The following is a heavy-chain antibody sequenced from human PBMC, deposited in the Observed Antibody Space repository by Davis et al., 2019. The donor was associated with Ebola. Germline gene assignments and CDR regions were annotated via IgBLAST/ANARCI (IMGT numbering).Heavy chain of an antibody. J-gene: IGHJ4*02. V-gene: IGHV3-15*01. CDR1: GFTGSNAR. D-gene: IGHD6-19*01. Sequence: GESLKISCAASGFTGSNARMSWVRQAPGKGLEWLGRIKPKSEGGTADSAAPVKGRFSISRDDSKNTLYLQMNSLKTGDTAVYYCATSGSVSGRLEYWGQGTLVTVSS. CDR2: IKPKSEGGTA. CDR3: ATSGSVSGRLEY.